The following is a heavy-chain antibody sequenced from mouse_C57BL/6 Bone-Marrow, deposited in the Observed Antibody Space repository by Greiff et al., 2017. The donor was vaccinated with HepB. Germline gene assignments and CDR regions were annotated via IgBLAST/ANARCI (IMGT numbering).Heavy chain of an antibody. CDR2: IDPSDSYT. CDR1: GYTFTSYW. Sequence: QVQLQQPGAELVMPGASVKLSCKASGYTFTSYWTHWVKQRPGQGLEWIGEIDPSDSYTNYNQKFKGKSTLTVDKSSSTAYMQLSSLTSEDSAVYYCAREVYYDYDGFAYWGQGTLVTVSA. CDR3: AREVYYDYDGFAY. J-gene: IGHJ3*01. V-gene: IGHV1-69*01. D-gene: IGHD2-4*01.